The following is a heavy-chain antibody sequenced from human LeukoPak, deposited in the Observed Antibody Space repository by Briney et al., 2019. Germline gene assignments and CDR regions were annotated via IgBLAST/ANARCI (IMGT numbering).Heavy chain of an antibody. CDR2: IDNSGGRT. V-gene: IGHV3-23*01. CDR3: AKHLQKMSESADRFSPFDY. CDR1: GFTFSNYA. Sequence: GGSLRLSCAASGFTFSNYAMSWVRQAPGRGLDWVSSIDNSGGRTFYADSVKGRFTFSRDNSGNTLYLQVNSLRVEDTAVYYCAKHLQKMSESADRFSPFDYWGQGTLVTVSS. D-gene: IGHD3-16*02. J-gene: IGHJ4*02.